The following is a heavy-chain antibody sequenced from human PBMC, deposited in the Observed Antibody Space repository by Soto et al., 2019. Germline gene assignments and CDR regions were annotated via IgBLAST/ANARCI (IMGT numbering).Heavy chain of an antibody. V-gene: IGHV4-34*01. CDR3: ARVRSTLLWFGELYYYYGMDV. D-gene: IGHD3-10*01. CDR2: INHSGST. J-gene: IGHJ6*02. Sequence: QVQLQQWGAGLLKPSETLSLTCAVYGGSFSGYYWSWIRQPPGKGLEWIGEINHSGSTNYNPSLTSRVTTSVYTSKNQFSLKLSSVTAADKAIYYCARVRSTLLWFGELYYYYGMDVWGQGTTVTVSS. CDR1: GGSFSGYY.